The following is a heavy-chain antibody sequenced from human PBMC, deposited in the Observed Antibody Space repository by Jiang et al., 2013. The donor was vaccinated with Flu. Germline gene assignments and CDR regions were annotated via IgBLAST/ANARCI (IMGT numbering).Heavy chain of an antibody. CDR1: GFSFSAYG. CDR3: ARDGGRWPDTYLDF. Sequence: PGMSLRLSCAASGFSFSAYGMHWVRQAPGKGLEWVAFMWYDGSNKYYADSVEGRFTISRDNSKDTLSLQMNSLRAEDTAVYYCARDGGRWPDTYLDFWGQGTPVTVSS. J-gene: IGHJ4*02. CDR2: MWYDGSNK. V-gene: IGHV3-33*01. D-gene: IGHD5-24*01.